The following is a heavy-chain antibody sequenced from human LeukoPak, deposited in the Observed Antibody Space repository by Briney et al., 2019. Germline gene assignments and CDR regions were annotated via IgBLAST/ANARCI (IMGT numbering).Heavy chain of an antibody. J-gene: IGHJ4*02. CDR2: ISGSGDST. Sequence: GGSLRLSCAASGFTFSSYAMSWVRQAPGKGLEWVSLISGSGDSTYYADSVKGRFTISRDNSKNTLYLQMNSLRAEDRAMFFWAKDVCSTTSCRFDYWGQGTLVTVSS. CDR3: AKDVCSTTSCRFDY. V-gene: IGHV3-23*01. D-gene: IGHD2-2*01. CDR1: GFTFSSYA.